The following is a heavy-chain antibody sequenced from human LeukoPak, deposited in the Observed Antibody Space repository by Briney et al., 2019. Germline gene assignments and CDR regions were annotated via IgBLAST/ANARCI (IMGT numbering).Heavy chain of an antibody. CDR2: IYYSGSA. Sequence: PSETLSLTCTVSGGSISSYYWSWIRQPPGKGLEWIGYIYYSGSANYNPSLKSRVTISVDTSKNQFSLKLSSVTAADTAVYYCARAFAGDYYYYGMDVWGQGTTVTVSS. CDR1: GGSISSYY. J-gene: IGHJ6*02. D-gene: IGHD7-27*01. V-gene: IGHV4-59*01. CDR3: ARAFAGDYYYYGMDV.